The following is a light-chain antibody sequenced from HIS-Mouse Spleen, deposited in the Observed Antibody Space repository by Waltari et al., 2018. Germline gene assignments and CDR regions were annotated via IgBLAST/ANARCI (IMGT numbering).Light chain of an antibody. Sequence: QSALTQPRPVSGSPGQSVTISCTGTSSDVGGYHYVPWYQQHPGKAPKLMIYDLSKRPSGVPDRFSGSKSGNTASLTISGLQAEDEADYYCCSYAGSYNWVFGGGTKLTVL. J-gene: IGLJ3*02. CDR2: DLS. CDR1: SSDVGGYHY. CDR3: CSYAGSYNWV. V-gene: IGLV2-11*01.